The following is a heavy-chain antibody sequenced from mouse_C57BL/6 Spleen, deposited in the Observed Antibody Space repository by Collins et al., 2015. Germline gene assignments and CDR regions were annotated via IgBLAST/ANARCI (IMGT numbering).Heavy chain of an antibody. V-gene: IGHV1-72*01. CDR2: IDPNSGGT. D-gene: IGHD2-4*01. CDR3: ARYDYDGYYAMDY. CDR1: GYTFTSYW. J-gene: IGHJ4*01. Sequence: VQLQQSGTVLARPGASVKLSCKASGYTFTSYWMHWVKQRPGRGLEWIGRIDPNSGGTKYNEKFKSKATLTVDKPSSTAYMQLSSLTSEDSAVYYCARYDYDGYYAMDYWGQGTSVTVSS.